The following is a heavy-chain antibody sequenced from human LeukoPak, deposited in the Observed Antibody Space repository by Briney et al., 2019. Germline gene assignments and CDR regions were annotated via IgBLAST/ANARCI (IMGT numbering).Heavy chain of an antibody. CDR1: GFTVSGGY. CDR3: ARGRQNYGDYPY. V-gene: IGHV3-53*01. D-gene: IGHD4-17*01. J-gene: IGHJ4*02. CDR2: LYYGVST. Sequence: GGSLRLSCVVSGFTVSGGYISWFRQAPGKGLEWVSVLYYGVSTFYKDSVKGRFTTSGDNFKNTVYLQMNSLRAEDTAVYYCARGRQNYGDYPYWGQGTLVTVPS.